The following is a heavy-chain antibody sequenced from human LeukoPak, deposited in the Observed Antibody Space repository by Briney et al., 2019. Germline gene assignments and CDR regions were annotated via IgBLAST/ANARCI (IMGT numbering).Heavy chain of an antibody. V-gene: IGHV4-38-2*02. CDR2: VHHNAGA. CDR3: ARDPRWLTPDCTSTSCYENYFAL. J-gene: IGHJ5*02. D-gene: IGHD2-2*01. Sequence: PSETLSLTCAVSGYSISSGYQWAWIRQPPGRGLEWIGSVHHNAGAHYNPSLRSRVTISVDASKNHFSLKLSSVTVADAAVYFCARDPRWLTPDCTSTSCYENYFALWGQGTLVTVSS. CDR1: GYSISSGYQ.